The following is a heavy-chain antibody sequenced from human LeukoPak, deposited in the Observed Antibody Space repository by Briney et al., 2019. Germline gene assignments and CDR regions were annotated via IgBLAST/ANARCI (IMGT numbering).Heavy chain of an antibody. V-gene: IGHV3-74*01. Sequence: GGSLRLSCAASGFTFSSYWMHWFRQAPGKGLVWVSRINSDGSSTSYADSVKGRFTISRDNAKNTLYLQMNSLRAEDTAVYYCARREAFYYGDYEAYWGQGTLVTVSS. J-gene: IGHJ4*02. CDR3: ARREAFYYGDYEAY. CDR2: INSDGSST. D-gene: IGHD4-17*01. CDR1: GFTFSSYW.